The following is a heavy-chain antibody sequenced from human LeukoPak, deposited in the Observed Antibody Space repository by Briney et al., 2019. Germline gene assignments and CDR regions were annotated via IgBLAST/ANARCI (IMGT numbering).Heavy chain of an antibody. CDR2: ISYDGSNK. Sequence: GGSLRLSCAASGFTFSSYAMHWVRQAPGKGLEWVAAISYDGSNKYSADSVKGRFTISRDNSKNTLYLQMNSLRAEDTAVYYCAKDTCSSTSCYGSGFDYWGQGTLVTVSS. V-gene: IGHV3-30*04. J-gene: IGHJ4*02. CDR3: AKDTCSSTSCYGSGFDY. D-gene: IGHD2-2*01. CDR1: GFTFSSYA.